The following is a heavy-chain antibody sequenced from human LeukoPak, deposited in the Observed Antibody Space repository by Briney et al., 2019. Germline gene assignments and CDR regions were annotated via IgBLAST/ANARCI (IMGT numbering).Heavy chain of an antibody. CDR2: IYTSGST. CDR1: GNSISSGDNY. Sequence: PSETLSLTCTVSGNSISSGDNYWSWIRQPAGKGLEWIGRIYTSGSTNYNLSLKSRVTISVDTSKNQFSLKLSSVTAADTAVYYCARGTISEGVGTAIDEWGQGTLVTVSS. CDR3: ARGTISEGVGTAIDE. D-gene: IGHD5-18*01. J-gene: IGHJ4*02. V-gene: IGHV4-61*02.